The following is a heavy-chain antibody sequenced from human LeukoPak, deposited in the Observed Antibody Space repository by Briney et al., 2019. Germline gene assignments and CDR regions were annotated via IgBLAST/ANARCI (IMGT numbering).Heavy chain of an antibody. J-gene: IGHJ4*02. Sequence: PSETLSLTCTVYGGSISISSYYWGWIRQPPGKGLEWIGSIYYSGSTYYNPSLKSRVTISVDTSKNQFSLKLSSVTAADTAVYYCARRTAMGDFDYWGQGTLVTVSS. CDR1: GGSISISSYY. D-gene: IGHD5-18*01. V-gene: IGHV4-39*01. CDR2: IYYSGST. CDR3: ARRTAMGDFDY.